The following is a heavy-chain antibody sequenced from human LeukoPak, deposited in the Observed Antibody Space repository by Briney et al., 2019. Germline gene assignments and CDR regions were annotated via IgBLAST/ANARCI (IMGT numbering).Heavy chain of an antibody. CDR1: GGSISSYY. CDR2: IYYSGST. V-gene: IGHV4-59*01. CDR3: ASLLTYFDY. Sequence: SETLSLTCTVSGGSISSYYWSWIRQPPGKGLEWIGYIYYSGSTNYNPSLKSRVTISVDTSKNQFSLKLSSVTAADTAVYYCASLLTYFDYWGQGTLVTVSS. J-gene: IGHJ4*02.